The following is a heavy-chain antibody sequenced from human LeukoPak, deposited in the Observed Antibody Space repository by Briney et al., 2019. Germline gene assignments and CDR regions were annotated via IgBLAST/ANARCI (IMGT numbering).Heavy chain of an antibody. CDR1: GFSFSSYG. V-gene: IGHV3-33*01. CDR3: ARDLAADDNDFDV. Sequence: GGSLRLSCIPSGFSFSSYGMHWVRQAPGKGLEWVAVIWSHGNRKHHSDSVEGRFAISRDNSKNILYLQMNNLRAEDTALYYCARDLAADDNDFDVWGQGTMVTVSS. J-gene: IGHJ3*01. CDR2: IWSHGNRK. D-gene: IGHD6-25*01.